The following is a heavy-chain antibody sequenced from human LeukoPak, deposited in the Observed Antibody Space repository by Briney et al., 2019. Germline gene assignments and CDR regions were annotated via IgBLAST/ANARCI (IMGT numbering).Heavy chain of an antibody. CDR3: ARDHYDSSGYYHGSLYYYYMDV. D-gene: IGHD3-22*01. Sequence: GGSLRLSCAASGFTFSSYSMNWVRQAPGKGLEWVSSISSSSSYIYYADSVKGRFTISRDNAKNSLYLQMNSLRAEDTAVYYCARDHYDSSGYYHGSLYYYYMDVWGKGTTVTVSS. V-gene: IGHV3-21*01. CDR1: GFTFSSYS. CDR2: ISSSSSYI. J-gene: IGHJ6*03.